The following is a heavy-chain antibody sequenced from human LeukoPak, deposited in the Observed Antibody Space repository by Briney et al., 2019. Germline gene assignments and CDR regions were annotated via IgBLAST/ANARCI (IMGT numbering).Heavy chain of an antibody. CDR2: INHSGST. Sequence: NPSETLSLTCAVYGVSFSGYYWSWLRQPPGKGLEWVGEINHSGSTNYNPSLKSRATIPVDTSKHQFSLNLSSVPAAGAPLYYCARGISEWLVRPRSTKVASTFSYADYWGRGTVVTVSS. J-gene: IGHJ4*02. CDR3: ARGISEWLVRPRSTKVASTFSYADY. D-gene: IGHD6-19*01. V-gene: IGHV4-34*01. CDR1: GVSFSGYY.